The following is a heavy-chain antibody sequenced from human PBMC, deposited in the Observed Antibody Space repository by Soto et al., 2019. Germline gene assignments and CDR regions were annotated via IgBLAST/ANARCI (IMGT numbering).Heavy chain of an antibody. CDR1: GYTFTSYG. V-gene: IGHV1-18*01. CDR3: ARDLGRAADDAYDI. D-gene: IGHD6-25*01. CDR2: ISAYNGNT. J-gene: IGHJ3*02. Sequence: GGSVKVSCKASGYTFTSYGISWVRQAPGQGLEWMGWISAYNGNTNYAQKLQGRVTMTTDTSTSTAYMELRSLRSDDTAVYYCARDLGRAADDAYDICGQGTMVTVSS.